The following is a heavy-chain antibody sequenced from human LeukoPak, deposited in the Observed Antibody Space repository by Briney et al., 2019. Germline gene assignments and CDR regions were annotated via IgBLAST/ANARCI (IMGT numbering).Heavy chain of an antibody. D-gene: IGHD3-10*01. CDR1: GFTFSSYS. CDR3: ARERITMVRGVIDY. V-gene: IGHV3-48*04. CDR2: ISSSSSTI. Sequence: PGGSLRPSCVASGFTFSSYSMNWVRQAPGKGLEWVSYISSSSSTIYYADSVKGRFTISRDNAKNSLYLQMNSLRAEDTAVYYCARERITMVRGVIDYWGQGTLVTVSS. J-gene: IGHJ4*02.